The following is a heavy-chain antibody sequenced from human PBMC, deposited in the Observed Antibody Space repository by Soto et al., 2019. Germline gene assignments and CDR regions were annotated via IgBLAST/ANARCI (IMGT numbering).Heavy chain of an antibody. D-gene: IGHD3-22*01. CDR2: ISSSSSTI. Sequence: GGSLRLSCAASGFTFSRYSMNWVRQAPGKGLEWVSYISSSSSTIYYADSVKGRFTISRDNAKNSLYLQMNSLRDEDTAVYYCGGDSSGYFFPDVFDIWGQGTMVTVSS. V-gene: IGHV3-48*02. J-gene: IGHJ3*02. CDR1: GFTFSRYS. CDR3: GGDSSGYFFPDVFDI.